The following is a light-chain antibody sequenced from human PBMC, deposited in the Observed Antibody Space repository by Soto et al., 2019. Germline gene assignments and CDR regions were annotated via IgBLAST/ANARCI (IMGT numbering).Light chain of an antibody. J-gene: IGKJ1*01. CDR1: QSVSNNY. Sequence: NVFTQSPGTLSLSPGERATPFFRASQSVSNNYLAWYQQKPGQAPRLLIYGASSRATGISDRFSGSGSGTDFTLTISRLEPEDFAVYFCHQYGSSSWTFGQGTKVDI. CDR2: GAS. CDR3: HQYGSSSWT. V-gene: IGKV3-20*01.